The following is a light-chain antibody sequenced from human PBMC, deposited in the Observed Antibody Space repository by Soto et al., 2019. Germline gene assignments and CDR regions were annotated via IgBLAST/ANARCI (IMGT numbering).Light chain of an antibody. J-gene: IGKJ5*01. Sequence: EIVLTQSPATLSLSPGERATLSCRASPSVTNFLAWYQQKPGQAHRLLIYGAFNRATGIPARFSGSGSGTDFTLTISRLEPEDSAVYYCQQRNVWPPVTFGQGTRLEI. CDR1: PSVTNF. CDR3: QQRNVWPPVT. CDR2: GAF. V-gene: IGKV3-11*01.